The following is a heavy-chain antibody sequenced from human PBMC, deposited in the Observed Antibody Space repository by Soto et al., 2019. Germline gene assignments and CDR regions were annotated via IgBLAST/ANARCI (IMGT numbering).Heavy chain of an antibody. CDR1: GGSISSSSYY. CDR2: IYYSGST. V-gene: IGHV4-39*01. D-gene: IGHD3-10*01. CDR3: ARPYGSGRTGWFDP. J-gene: IGHJ5*02. Sequence: PSETLSLTCTVSGGSISSSSYYWGWIRQPPGKGLEWIGSIYYSGSTYYNPSLKSRVTISVDTSKNQFSLKLSSVTAADTAVYYCARPYGSGRTGWFDPWGQGTLVTVSS.